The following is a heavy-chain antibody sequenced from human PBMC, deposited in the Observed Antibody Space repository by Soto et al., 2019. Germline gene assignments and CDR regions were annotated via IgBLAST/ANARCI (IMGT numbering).Heavy chain of an antibody. CDR3: TTDKDYDFWSSSVFDY. J-gene: IGHJ4*02. Sequence: PVWALRLSCSSSVFTFSNAWMNLVLQSPFKLLEWVGRIKSKTDGGTTDYAAPVKGRFTISRDDSKNTLYLQMNSLKTEDTAVYYCTTDKDYDFWSSSVFDYWGQGTLVTVSS. CDR1: VFTFSNAW. V-gene: IGHV3-15*07. D-gene: IGHD3-3*01. CDR2: IKSKTDGGTT.